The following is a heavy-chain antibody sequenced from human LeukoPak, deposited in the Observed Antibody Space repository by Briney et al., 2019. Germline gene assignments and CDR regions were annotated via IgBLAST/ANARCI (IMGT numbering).Heavy chain of an antibody. V-gene: IGHV3-48*03. CDR3: AELGITMIGGV. D-gene: IGHD3-10*02. J-gene: IGHJ6*04. CDR1: GFTFSSYE. Sequence: PGGSLRLSCAASGFTFSSYEMNWVRRAPGEGLEWVSYISSSGSTIYYADSVKGRFTISRDNAKSSLYLQMNSLRAEDTAVYYCAELGITMIGGVWGKGTTVTISS. CDR2: ISSSGSTI.